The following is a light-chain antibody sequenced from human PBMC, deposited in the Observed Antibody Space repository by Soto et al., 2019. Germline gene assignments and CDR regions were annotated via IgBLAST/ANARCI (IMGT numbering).Light chain of an antibody. V-gene: IGLV2-14*01. J-gene: IGLJ1*01. CDR2: DVS. CDR3: SSYTSSSTYV. CDR1: SSDVGCYNY. Sequence: QSALTQPDSVSGSPGQSITISCTGTSSDVGCYNYVSWYQQHPGKAPKHMIYDVSNRPSGVSNRFSGSKSGNTASLTISGLQAEDEADYYCSSYTSSSTYVFGTGTKVTVL.